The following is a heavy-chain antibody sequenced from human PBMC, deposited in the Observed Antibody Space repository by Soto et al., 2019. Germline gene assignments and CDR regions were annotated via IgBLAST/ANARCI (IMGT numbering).Heavy chain of an antibody. CDR1: GGTFSSYT. Sequence: SVKVSCKASGGTFSSYTISWVRQAPGQGLEWMGRIIPILGIANYAQKFQGRVTITADKSTSTAYMELSSLRSEDTAVYYCAREGGGIVVVPAAQFDYWGQGTLVTVSS. D-gene: IGHD2-2*01. J-gene: IGHJ4*02. V-gene: IGHV1-69*04. CDR3: AREGGGIVVVPAAQFDY. CDR2: IIPILGIA.